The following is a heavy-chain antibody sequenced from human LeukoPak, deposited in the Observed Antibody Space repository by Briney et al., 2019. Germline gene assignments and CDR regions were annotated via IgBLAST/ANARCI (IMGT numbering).Heavy chain of an antibody. J-gene: IGHJ4*02. CDR1: GGSISSYY. Sequence: SETLSLTCAVSGGSISSYYWSWIRQPPGKGLEWIGFFYYSGSTNYNPSLKSRVTMSVDTSKNQFSLKLSSVTAADTAVYYCARDLLIAVAGTNYFDYWGQGTLVTVSS. V-gene: IGHV4-59*12. CDR2: FYYSGST. D-gene: IGHD6-19*01. CDR3: ARDLLIAVAGTNYFDY.